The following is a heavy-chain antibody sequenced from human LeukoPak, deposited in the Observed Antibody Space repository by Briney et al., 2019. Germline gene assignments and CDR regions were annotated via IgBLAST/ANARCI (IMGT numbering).Heavy chain of an antibody. CDR3: TKNQILDDTGSWYAY. CDR1: GFTLRTYA. J-gene: IGHJ4*02. D-gene: IGHD6-13*01. CDR2: ISDGGGRT. Sequence: PGGSLRLSCGASGFTLRTYAISWVRQAPGKGLEWVSGISDGGGRTFYAESVKGRFTDSRDNSKNTLYLRMNSLRGDDTAIYYCTKNQILDDTGSWYAYWGQGTLVTVSS. V-gene: IGHV3-23*01.